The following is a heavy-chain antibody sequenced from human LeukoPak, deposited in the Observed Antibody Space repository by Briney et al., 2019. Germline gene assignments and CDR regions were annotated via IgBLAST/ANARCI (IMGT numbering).Heavy chain of an antibody. CDR3: ARHRFLWGQQLAYYYYGMDV. D-gene: IGHD6-13*01. CDR1: GGSISSYY. V-gene: IGHV4-59*08. CDR2: IYYSGST. J-gene: IGHJ6*02. Sequence: SEPLSLLCTVSGGSISSYYWSWLRQPPGKGLEWIGYIYYSGSTNYNPSLKSRVTISVDTSKNQFSLKLSSVIAADTAVYYCARHRFLWGQQLAYYYYGMDVWGQGTTVTVSS.